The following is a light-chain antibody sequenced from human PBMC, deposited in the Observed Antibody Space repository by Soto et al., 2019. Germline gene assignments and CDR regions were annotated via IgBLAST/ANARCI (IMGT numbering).Light chain of an antibody. Sequence: DIVLTQSPGTLSMSPGERAVVACRASQTVNNNYLAWCQQKPGQAPRLLIYGASRRATGIPDRFSGSASGADVALTGCVLETENLAVCWWRQYDSSPRTCDQGTKVDI. CDR3: RQYDSSPRT. V-gene: IGKV3-20*01. J-gene: IGKJ1*01. CDR1: QTVNNNY. CDR2: GAS.